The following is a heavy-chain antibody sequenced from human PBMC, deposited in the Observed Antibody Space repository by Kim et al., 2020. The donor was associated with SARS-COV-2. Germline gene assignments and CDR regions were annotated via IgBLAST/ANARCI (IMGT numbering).Heavy chain of an antibody. CDR3: ARDRGWFFDY. D-gene: IGHD6-19*01. Sequence: NKNSQDTVAGRFTISRNNSKNTLSLQMSSLRAEDTAVYYCARDRGWFFDYWGQGTLVTVSS. V-gene: IGHV3-30*15. J-gene: IGHJ4*02. CDR2: NK.